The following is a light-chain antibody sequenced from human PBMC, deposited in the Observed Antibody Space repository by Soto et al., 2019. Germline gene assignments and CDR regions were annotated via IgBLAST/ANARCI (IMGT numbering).Light chain of an antibody. CDR1: SSDIGNYNI. V-gene: IGLV2-23*01. Sequence: QSALTQPASVSGSPGQSITISCTGTSSDIGNYNIVSWYQQHPGKAPKLMIYEGSKRPSGVSNRFSASKSGNTASLTISGLQADDEAEYYCCTFAGSSPSFGGGTKVTVL. CDR2: EGS. CDR3: CTFAGSSPS. J-gene: IGLJ2*01.